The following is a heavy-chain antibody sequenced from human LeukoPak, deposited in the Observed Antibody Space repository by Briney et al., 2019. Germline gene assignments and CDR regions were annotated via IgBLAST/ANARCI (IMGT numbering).Heavy chain of an antibody. Sequence: SETLSLTCAVSGGSIGSTNWWSWVRQLPGKGLEWIGEIYHSGNTYYNPSLKSRVTISVDRSKNQFSLKLSSVTAADTAVYYCAREGGPSDAFDIWGQGTMVTVSS. D-gene: IGHD1-26*01. CDR3: AREGGPSDAFDI. J-gene: IGHJ3*02. CDR2: IYHSGNT. CDR1: GGSIGSTNW. V-gene: IGHV4-4*02.